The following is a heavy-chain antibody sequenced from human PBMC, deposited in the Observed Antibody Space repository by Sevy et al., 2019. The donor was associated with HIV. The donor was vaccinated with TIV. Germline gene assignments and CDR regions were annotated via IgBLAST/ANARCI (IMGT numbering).Heavy chain of an antibody. V-gene: IGHV3-30*04. CDR3: AKASYRDYYDSGGYETE. CDR2: ISSDGRNI. D-gene: IGHD3-22*01. Sequence: GGSLRLSCAASGFTFVSYAIHWVRQAPGKGLEWVAMISSDGRNINYADSVKGRFTISRDTSKNTLLLQMNSLRAEDTAVYYCAKASYRDYYDSGGYETEWGQGTLVTVSS. CDR1: GFTFVSYA. J-gene: IGHJ4*02.